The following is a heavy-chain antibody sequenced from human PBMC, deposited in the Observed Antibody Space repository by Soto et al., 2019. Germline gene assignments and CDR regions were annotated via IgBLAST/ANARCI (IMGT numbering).Heavy chain of an antibody. Sequence: GGSLRFSCAASGFTFSSYAMSWVRQAPGKGLEWVSAISGSGGSTYYADSVKGRFTISRDNSKNTLYLQMNSLRAEDTAVYYCAKLRAYSSSSPFDYWGQGTLVTVSS. V-gene: IGHV3-23*01. J-gene: IGHJ4*02. CDR3: AKLRAYSSSSPFDY. CDR2: ISGSGGST. D-gene: IGHD6-6*01. CDR1: GFTFSSYA.